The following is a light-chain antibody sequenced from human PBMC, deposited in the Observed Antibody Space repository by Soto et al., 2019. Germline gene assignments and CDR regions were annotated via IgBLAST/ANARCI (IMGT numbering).Light chain of an antibody. V-gene: IGLV2-14*03. CDR3: SSYTNNNTVV. Sequence: QSALTQVASVSGSPGQSITISCTGTSSDVGGYEYVSWYQQSPGKAPKLIIYNVSNRPSGVSDRFSGSKSGNTASLTISGLQAEDEANYYCSSYTNNNTVVFGGGTKLTVL. CDR2: NVS. CDR1: SSDVGGYEY. J-gene: IGLJ2*01.